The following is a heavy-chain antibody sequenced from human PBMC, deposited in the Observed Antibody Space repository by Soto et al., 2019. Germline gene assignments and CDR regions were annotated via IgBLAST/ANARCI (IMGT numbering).Heavy chain of an antibody. D-gene: IGHD4-17*01. Sequence: EVQLVESGGGLVQPGGSLRLSCAASGFTFSTYEMNWVRQAPGKGLEWVSYISSSSSYTNYADSVKGRFTISRDNAKNSLYLQMNSLRAEDTAVYYCACSTGEYSYYYGMDVWGQGTTVTVSS. J-gene: IGHJ6*02. CDR2: ISSSSSYT. CDR3: ACSTGEYSYYYGMDV. CDR1: GFTFSTYE. V-gene: IGHV3-48*03.